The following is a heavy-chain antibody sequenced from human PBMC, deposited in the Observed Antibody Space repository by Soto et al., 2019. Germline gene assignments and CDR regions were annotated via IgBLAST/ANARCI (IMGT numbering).Heavy chain of an antibody. CDR2: ISGNGDGT. CDR3: ASRARPDFYYMDV. V-gene: IGHV3-64*01. Sequence: EVQLAESGGGLAQPGGSLRLSCAASGFTLSGYAMDWVRQAPGKGLEYVSGISGNGDGTYYANSVQGRFTISRDNSKNTVYLPMVSLTPEDMAVYYCASRARPDFYYMDVWCKGTTVTVSS. J-gene: IGHJ6*03. D-gene: IGHD6-6*01. CDR1: GFTLSGYA.